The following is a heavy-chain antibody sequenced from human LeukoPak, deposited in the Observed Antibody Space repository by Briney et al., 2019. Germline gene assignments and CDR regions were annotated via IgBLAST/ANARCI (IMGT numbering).Heavy chain of an antibody. CDR3: ARGNHSYYYDSSGKVLKYYYGMDV. CDR2: VFYNGAT. J-gene: IGHJ6*02. V-gene: IGHV4-39*07. CDR1: GGSISSSIYY. D-gene: IGHD3-22*01. Sequence: SETLSLTCIVSGGSISSSIYYWAWVRQPPGKGLEWIGTVFYNGATQYNPSLKSRVTIAVDTSKNQFSLKLSSVTAADTAVYYCARGNHSYYYDSSGKVLKYYYGMDVWGQGTTVTVSS.